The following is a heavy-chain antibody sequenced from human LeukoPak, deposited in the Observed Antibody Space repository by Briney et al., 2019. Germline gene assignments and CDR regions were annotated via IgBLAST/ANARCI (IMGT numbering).Heavy chain of an antibody. CDR2: ISGSGGST. J-gene: IGHJ4*02. CDR1: GFTFSSYA. CDR3: AKLGLDCSSTSCFPEDY. D-gene: IGHD2-2*01. V-gene: IGHV3-23*01. Sequence: PAGSLRLSCAASGFTFSSYAMSWVRQPPGKGKEWVSAISGSGGSTYYADSVKGRFTISRDNSKNTLYLQMNSLRAEDTAVYYCAKLGLDCSSTSCFPEDYWGQGTLVTVSS.